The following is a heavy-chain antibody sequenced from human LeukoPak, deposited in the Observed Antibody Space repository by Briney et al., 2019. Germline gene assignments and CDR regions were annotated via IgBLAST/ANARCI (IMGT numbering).Heavy chain of an antibody. D-gene: IGHD3-22*01. V-gene: IGHV4-59*01. Sequence: SETLSLTCTISDGSISSYYWNWIRQSPGKGLEWIGDIHYSGSTHYNPSLQSRVSISIDTSKNHFSLKLRSVTAVDTAVYYCARWGHFDTSGYFVVDYWGQGTLVTVSS. CDR3: ARWGHFDTSGYFVVDY. J-gene: IGHJ4*02. CDR1: DGSISSYY. CDR2: IHYSGST.